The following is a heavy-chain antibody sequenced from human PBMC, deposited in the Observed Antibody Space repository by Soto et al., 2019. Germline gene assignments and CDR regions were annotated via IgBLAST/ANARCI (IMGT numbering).Heavy chain of an antibody. CDR1: GGTFSSYT. D-gene: IGHD3-10*01. CDR2: IIPILGIA. V-gene: IGHV1-69*02. Sequence: GASVKVSCKASGGTFSSYTISWVRQAPGQGLEWMGRIIPILGIANYAQKFQGRVTITADKSTSTAYMELSSLRSEDTAVYYCARGLEGVRGVIPPWFDPWGQGTLVTVSS. CDR3: ARGLEGVRGVIPPWFDP. J-gene: IGHJ5*02.